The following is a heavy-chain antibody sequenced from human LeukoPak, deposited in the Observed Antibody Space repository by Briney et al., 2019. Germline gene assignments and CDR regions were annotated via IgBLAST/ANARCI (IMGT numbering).Heavy chain of an antibody. CDR2: IYHSGST. Sequence: SETLSLTCAVSAGSISSSNWWSWVRQPPGKGLEWIGEIYHSGSTNYNPSLKSRVTISVDRSKNQFSLKLSSVTAADTAVYYCARAAFGSGWYAGLDYWGQGTLVTVSS. V-gene: IGHV4-4*02. CDR1: AGSISSSNW. D-gene: IGHD6-19*01. J-gene: IGHJ4*02. CDR3: ARAAFGSGWYAGLDY.